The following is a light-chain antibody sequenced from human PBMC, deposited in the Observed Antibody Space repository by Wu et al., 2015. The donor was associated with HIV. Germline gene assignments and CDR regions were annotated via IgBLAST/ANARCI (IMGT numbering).Light chain of an antibody. Sequence: EIVMTQSPVTLSVSPGERATLSCRASQNINNNLAWYQQKPGQAPRLLIYGTSTRATGIPARFSGSGSGTEFTLTISSLRSDDFATYYCQQYNFYRTFGQGTKVEIK. CDR3: QQYNFYRT. CDR2: GTS. CDR1: QNINNN. V-gene: IGKV3-15*01. J-gene: IGKJ1*01.